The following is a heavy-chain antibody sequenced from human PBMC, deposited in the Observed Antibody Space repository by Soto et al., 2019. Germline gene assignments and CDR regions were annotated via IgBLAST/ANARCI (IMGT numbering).Heavy chain of an antibody. CDR1: GRSISSYY. CDR2: IYYSGST. J-gene: IGHJ4*02. Sequence: SETLSLTCTVSGRSISSYYWSWIRQPPGKGLEWIGYIYYSGSTNYNPSLKSRVTISVDTSKNQFSLKLSSVTAADTAVYYCAGRKRMVYATAPLDYWGQGTLVTVSS. D-gene: IGHD2-8*01. V-gene: IGHV4-59*12. CDR3: AGRKRMVYATAPLDY.